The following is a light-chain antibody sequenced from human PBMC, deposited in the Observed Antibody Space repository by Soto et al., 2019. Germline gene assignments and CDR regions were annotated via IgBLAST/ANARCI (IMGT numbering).Light chain of an antibody. Sequence: DIQMTQSPSTLSASIGDRVTITCRASESIRTWLAWYQHKPGKAPKLLIYDASSLESGVPSRFSGSGSGTEFTLTISSLQPDDFATYYCQHYNSYSPWTFGQGTKVDI. CDR2: DAS. V-gene: IGKV1-5*01. CDR3: QHYNSYSPWT. CDR1: ESIRTW. J-gene: IGKJ1*01.